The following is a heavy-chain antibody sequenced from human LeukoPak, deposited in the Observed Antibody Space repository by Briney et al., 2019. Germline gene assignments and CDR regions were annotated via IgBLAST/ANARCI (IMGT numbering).Heavy chain of an antibody. CDR1: GFTFNKFG. Sequence: PGGSLTLSCAASGFTFNKFGMHWVRQAPGKGLECVSVIYSGGSTYNADSVKGRFTISRDNSKNTVYLQMISLRAEDTAVYYCARGRRIHSYGRIGTFDYWGQGTLVTVSS. CDR2: IYSGGST. D-gene: IGHD5-18*01. CDR3: ARGRRIHSYGRIGTFDY. J-gene: IGHJ4*02. V-gene: IGHV3-NL1*01.